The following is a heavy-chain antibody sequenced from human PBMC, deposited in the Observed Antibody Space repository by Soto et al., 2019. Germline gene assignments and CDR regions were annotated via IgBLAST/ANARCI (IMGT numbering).Heavy chain of an antibody. J-gene: IGHJ3*02. V-gene: IGHV3-66*01. Sequence: EVQLVESGGGLVQPGGSLRLSCAASGFTVSSNYMSWVRQAPGKGLEWVSVIYSGGSTYYADSVKGRFTISRDNSKNTXXLQMNSLRAEDTAVYYCASCPWFGELYCAFDIWGQGTMVTVSS. CDR2: IYSGGST. D-gene: IGHD3-10*01. CDR1: GFTVSSNY. CDR3: ASCPWFGELYCAFDI.